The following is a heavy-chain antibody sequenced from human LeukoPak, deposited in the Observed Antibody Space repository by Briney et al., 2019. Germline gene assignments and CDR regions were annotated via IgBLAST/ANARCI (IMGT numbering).Heavy chain of an antibody. CDR1: GGSFSGYY. CDR3: ARGSPFDAFDI. Sequence: TSETLSLTCAVYGGSFSGYYWSWIRQPPGKGLEWIGYIYYSGSTYYNPSLKSRVTISVDTSKNQFSLKLSSVTAADTAVYYCARGSPFDAFDIWGQGTMVTVSS. D-gene: IGHD1-26*01. V-gene: IGHV4-30-4*08. J-gene: IGHJ3*02. CDR2: IYYSGST.